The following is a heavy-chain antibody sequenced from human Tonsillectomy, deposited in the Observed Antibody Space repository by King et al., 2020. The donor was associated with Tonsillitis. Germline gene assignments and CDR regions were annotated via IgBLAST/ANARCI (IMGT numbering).Heavy chain of an antibody. CDR2: LYYIGNT. D-gene: IGHD3-10*01. Sequence: QLQESSPGLVKPSETLSLTCTVSGGSISSSTYYWGWIRQPPGKGLEWIGSLYYIGNTYYNPSLKSRVTISVDTSKNQFSLKLSSVTAADSALYYCARHINPLWGDNWFDPWGQGTLVTVSS. J-gene: IGHJ5*02. CDR3: ARHINPLWGDNWFDP. CDR1: GGSISSSTYY. V-gene: IGHV4-39*07.